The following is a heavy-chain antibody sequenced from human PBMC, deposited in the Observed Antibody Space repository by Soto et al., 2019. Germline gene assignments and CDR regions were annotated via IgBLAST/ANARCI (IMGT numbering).Heavy chain of an antibody. D-gene: IGHD3-3*01. J-gene: IGHJ6*02. Sequence: PGGSLRLSCAASGFTFSSYAMHWVRQAPGKGLEWVAVISYDGSNKYYADSVKGRFTISRDNSKNTLYLQMNSLRAEDAAVYYCARDQGYDFWSGILSPDYYYYYGMDVWGQGTTVTVSS. CDR1: GFTFSSYA. V-gene: IGHV3-30-3*01. CDR3: ARDQGYDFWSGILSPDYYYYYGMDV. CDR2: ISYDGSNK.